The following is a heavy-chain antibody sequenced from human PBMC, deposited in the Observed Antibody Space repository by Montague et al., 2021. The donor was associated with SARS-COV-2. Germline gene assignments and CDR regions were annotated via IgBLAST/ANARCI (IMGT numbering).Heavy chain of an antibody. CDR1: GGSFSNYY. Sequence: SETLSLTCAISGGSFSNYYWSWIRQPPGKGLEWIGKVNQSGTTIYNPSVKSGVTISEDTSKNQFYLRLNSVTAADTAVYYCARGRRRVVVPGAGPAGHAFDIWGQGTMVTVSS. CDR3: ARGRRRVVVPGAGPAGHAFDI. CDR2: VNQSGTT. J-gene: IGHJ3*02. D-gene: IGHD2-2*01. V-gene: IGHV4-34*01.